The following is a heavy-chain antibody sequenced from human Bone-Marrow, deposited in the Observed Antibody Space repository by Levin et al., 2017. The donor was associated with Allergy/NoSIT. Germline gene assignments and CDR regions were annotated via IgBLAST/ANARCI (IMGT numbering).Heavy chain of an antibody. D-gene: IGHD3-3*01. V-gene: IGHV3-21*01. Sequence: GESLKISCAASGFSFNSYGMTWVRQSAGTGLEWVASISSSSNHIYYADSVRGRFTISRDNAANSLFLQMTSLRVEDTAVYYCTRDLSRFLEWASWGQGIVVTVSA. CDR2: ISSSSNHI. J-gene: IGHJ5*02. CDR3: TRDLSRFLEWAS. CDR1: GFSFNSYG.